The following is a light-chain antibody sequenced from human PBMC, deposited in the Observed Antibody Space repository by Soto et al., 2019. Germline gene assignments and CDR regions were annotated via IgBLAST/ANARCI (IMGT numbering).Light chain of an antibody. CDR3: SSFSGTNSPIL. V-gene: IGLV2-8*01. Sequence: QSALTQPPSASGSPGQSVAISCTGASSDVGGYDYVSWYQQHPGKVPKLIIYEVSKRPSGVPDRFSGSKSGNTASLTVSGLQAEDEADDYCSSFSGTNSPILFGGGTKLTVL. CDR2: EVS. J-gene: IGLJ3*02. CDR1: SSDVGGYDY.